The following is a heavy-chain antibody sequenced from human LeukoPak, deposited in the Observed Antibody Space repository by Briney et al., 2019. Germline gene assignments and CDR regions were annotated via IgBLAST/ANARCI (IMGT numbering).Heavy chain of an antibody. V-gene: IGHV3-30-3*01. CDR1: GFTFSSYW. CDR2: ISYDGSNK. Sequence: PGGSLRLSCAASGFTFSSYWMSWVRQAPGKGLEWVAVISYDGSNKYYADSVKGRFTISRDNSKNTLYLQMNSLRAEDTAVYYCARVPGAAPLTHFDYWGQGTLVTVSS. D-gene: IGHD6-13*01. CDR3: ARVPGAAPLTHFDY. J-gene: IGHJ4*02.